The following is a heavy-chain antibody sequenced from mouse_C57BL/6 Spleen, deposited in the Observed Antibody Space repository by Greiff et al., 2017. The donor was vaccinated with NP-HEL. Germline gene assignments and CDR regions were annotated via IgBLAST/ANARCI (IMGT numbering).Heavy chain of an antibody. CDR2: INPSSGYT. Sequence: QVQLKQSGAELARPGASVKMSCKASGYTFTSYTMHWVKQRPGQGLEWIGYINPSSGYTKYNQKFKDKATLTADKSSSTAYMQLSSLTSEDSAVYYCASGGNYPFDYWGQGTTLTVSS. CDR1: GYTFTSYT. J-gene: IGHJ2*01. D-gene: IGHD2-1*01. V-gene: IGHV1-4*01. CDR3: ASGGNYPFDY.